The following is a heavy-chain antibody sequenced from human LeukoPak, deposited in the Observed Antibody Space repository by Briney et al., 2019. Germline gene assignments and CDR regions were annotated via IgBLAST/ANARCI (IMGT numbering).Heavy chain of an antibody. CDR3: VNLYSSNY. J-gene: IGHJ4*02. CDR1: GFPLTSYA. V-gene: IGHV3-23*01. CDR2: ISGGGGST. D-gene: IGHD6-19*01. Sequence: GGSLRLSCAASGFPLTSYAMSWVRQAPGKGLEWVSGISGGGGSTFYADSVKGRFTISRDNSKNTLYLQMNSLRAEDTAVYYCVNLYSSNYWGQGTLVTVSS.